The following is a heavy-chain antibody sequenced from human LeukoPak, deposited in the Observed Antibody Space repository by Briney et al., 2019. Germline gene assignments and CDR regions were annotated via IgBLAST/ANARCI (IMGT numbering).Heavy chain of an antibody. J-gene: IGHJ4*02. CDR2: IYYSGCT. V-gene: IGHV4-59*01. CDR1: GGSISSYY. Sequence: SETLFLTCTVSGGSISSYYWSWIRQPPGKGLEWIGYIYYSGCTNYNPSLKSRVTISVDTSKNQFSLKLSSVTAADTAVYYCARAPLGSGYLYYWGQGTLVTVSS. CDR3: ARAPLGSGYLYY. D-gene: IGHD3-22*01.